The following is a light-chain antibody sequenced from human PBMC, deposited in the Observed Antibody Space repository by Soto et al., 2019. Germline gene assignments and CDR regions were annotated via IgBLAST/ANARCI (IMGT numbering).Light chain of an antibody. Sequence: DIQMTQSPSTLSASVGDRVTITCRASQSISSWLAWYQQKPGQAPKLLIYKASTLQSGVPSRFSSSGSGTELTLAISSLQHDDSANYYCQQYNDNWTFGQGPKVEIK. V-gene: IGKV1-5*03. CDR3: QQYNDNWT. J-gene: IGKJ1*01. CDR1: QSISSW. CDR2: KAS.